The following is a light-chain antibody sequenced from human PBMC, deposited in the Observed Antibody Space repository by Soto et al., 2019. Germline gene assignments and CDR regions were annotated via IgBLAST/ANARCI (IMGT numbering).Light chain of an antibody. CDR2: DAS. Sequence: EIVLTQSPATLSLSPGERATLSCRASQSVSSYLAWYQQKPGQAPRLLIYDASNRATGIPARFSGSGSGTDFTLTISSLEPEDVAVYYCQQRSNWPTTLGQGTRLEIK. CDR3: QQRSNWPTT. V-gene: IGKV3-11*01. CDR1: QSVSSY. J-gene: IGKJ5*01.